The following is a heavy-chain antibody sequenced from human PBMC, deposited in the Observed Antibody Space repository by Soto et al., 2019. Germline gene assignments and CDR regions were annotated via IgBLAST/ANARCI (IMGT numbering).Heavy chain of an antibody. CDR1: GFTFSSYS. D-gene: IGHD3-10*01. V-gene: IGHV3-21*01. Sequence: GWSLRLSCAASGFTFSSYSMNWVRQAPGKGLEWVSSISSSSSYIYYADSVKGRFTISRDNAKNSLYLQMNRLRDEDTAVYYCAKDFLSGTSCGQGTLVTVSA. CDR2: ISSSSSYI. CDR3: AKDFLSGTS. J-gene: IGHJ1*01.